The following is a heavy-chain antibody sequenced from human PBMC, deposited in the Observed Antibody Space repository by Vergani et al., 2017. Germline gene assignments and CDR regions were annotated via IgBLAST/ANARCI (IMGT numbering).Heavy chain of an antibody. CDR2: IYYSGST. CDR1: GGSISSYY. CDR3: AREGCSSTSCYTGDYYYYYMDV. D-gene: IGHD2-2*02. V-gene: IGHV4-59*01. J-gene: IGHJ6*03. Sequence: QVQLQESGPGLVKPSGTLSLTCTVSGGSISSYYWSWIRQPPGKGLEWIGYIYYSGSTNYNPSLKSRVTISVDTSKNQFSLKLSSVTAADTAVYYCAREGCSSTSCYTGDYYYYYMDVWGKGTTVTVSS.